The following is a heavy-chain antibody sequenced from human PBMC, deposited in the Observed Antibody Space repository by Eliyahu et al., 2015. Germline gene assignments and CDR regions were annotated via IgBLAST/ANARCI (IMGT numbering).Heavy chain of an antibody. CDR1: GFTFDXYA. CDR2: ISWNXGSI. V-gene: IGHV3-9*01. Sequence: EVQLVESGGGLVQPGRSLRLSCAASGFTFDXYAMHWVRQAPGKGLEWVSGISWNXGSIGYADSVKGRFTISRDNAKNSLYLQMNSLRAEDTALYYCAKDIYSSSTKGAFDIWGQGTMVTVSS. J-gene: IGHJ3*02. D-gene: IGHD6-6*01. CDR3: AKDIYSSSTKGAFDI.